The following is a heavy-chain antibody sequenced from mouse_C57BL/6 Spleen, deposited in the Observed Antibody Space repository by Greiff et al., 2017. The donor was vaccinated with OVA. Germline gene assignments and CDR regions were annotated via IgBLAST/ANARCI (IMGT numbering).Heavy chain of an antibody. V-gene: IGHV1-82*01. CDR1: GYAFSSSW. CDR3: ARTHYYGSSYVFDY. Sequence: QVQLQQSGPELVKPGASVKISCKASGYAFSSSWMNWVKQRPGKGLEWIGRIYPGDGDTNYNGKFKGKATLTADKSSSTAYMQLSSLTSEDSAVYFWARTHYYGSSYVFDYWGQGTTLTVSS. D-gene: IGHD1-1*01. J-gene: IGHJ2*01. CDR2: IYPGDGDT.